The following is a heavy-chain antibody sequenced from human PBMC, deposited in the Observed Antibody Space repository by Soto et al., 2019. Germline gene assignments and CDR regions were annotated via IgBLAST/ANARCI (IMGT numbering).Heavy chain of an antibody. CDR3: AKDLCSSTSCYESWFDP. D-gene: IGHD2-2*01. V-gene: IGHV3-23*01. Sequence: GGSLRLSCAASGFTFSSYAMSWVRQAPGKGLEWVSAISGRGGSTYYADSVKGRFTISRDNSKNTLYLQMNSLRAEDTAVYYCAKDLCSSTSCYESWFDPWGQGTLVTVSS. CDR1: GFTFSSYA. J-gene: IGHJ5*02. CDR2: ISGRGGST.